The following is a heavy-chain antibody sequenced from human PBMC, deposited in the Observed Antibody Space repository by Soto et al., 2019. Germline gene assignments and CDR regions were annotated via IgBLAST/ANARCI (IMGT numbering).Heavy chain of an antibody. CDR1: GYTFTSYA. J-gene: IGHJ4*02. V-gene: IGHV1-3*01. Sequence: ASVKVSCKASGYTFTSYAMHWVRQAPGQRLEWMGWINAGNGNTEYSQKFQGRVTITRDTSASTAYMELSSLRSEDTAVYYCARGPTKDYGDYRYYFDYWGRGTLVTVSS. CDR3: ARGPTKDYGDYRYYFDY. CDR2: INAGNGNT. D-gene: IGHD4-17*01.